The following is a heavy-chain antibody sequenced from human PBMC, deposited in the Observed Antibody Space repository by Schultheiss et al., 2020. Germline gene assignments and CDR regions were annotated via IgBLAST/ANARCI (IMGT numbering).Heavy chain of an antibody. V-gene: IGHV1-2*02. CDR2: INPNSGGT. J-gene: IGHJ3*02. D-gene: IGHD6-13*01. Sequence: ASVKVSCKASGYTFTGYYMHWVRQAPGQGLEWMGWINPNSGGTNYAQKFQGRVTMTRDTSISTAYMELSRLRSDDTAVYYCARGLTGYSSSINDAFDIWGQGTMVTVSS. CDR1: GYTFTGYY. CDR3: ARGLTGYSSSINDAFDI.